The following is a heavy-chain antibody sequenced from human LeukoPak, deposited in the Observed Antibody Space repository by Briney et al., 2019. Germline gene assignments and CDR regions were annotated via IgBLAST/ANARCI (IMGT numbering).Heavy chain of an antibody. CDR2: IHSNGIYT. CDR3: AREGLGYSYGY. V-gene: IGHV3-74*01. Sequence: PGGSLRLSCAASGFTFSTYWMHWVRQVPGKGLVWVSRIHSNGIYTYYADFVKGRFTISRDNAKNTLYQQMNSLRAEDTAVYYCAREGLGYSYGYWGQGALVTVSS. CDR1: GFTFSTYW. J-gene: IGHJ4*02. D-gene: IGHD5-18*01.